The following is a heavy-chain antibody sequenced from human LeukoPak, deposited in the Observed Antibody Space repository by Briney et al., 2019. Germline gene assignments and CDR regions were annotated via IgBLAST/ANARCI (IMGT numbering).Heavy chain of an antibody. CDR1: GGSFSGYY. D-gene: IGHD6-13*01. CDR3: ARRGSSWTRRSSIDY. J-gene: IGHJ4*02. Sequence: PSETLSLTCAVYGGSFSGYYWSWIRQPPGKGLEWIGEINHSGSTNYNPSLKSRVTISVDTSKNQFSLKLNSVTAADTAVYYCARRGSSWTRRSSIDYWGQGTLVTVSS. CDR2: INHSGST. V-gene: IGHV4-34*01.